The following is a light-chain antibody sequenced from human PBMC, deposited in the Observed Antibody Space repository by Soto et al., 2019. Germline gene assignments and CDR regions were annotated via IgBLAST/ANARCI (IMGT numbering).Light chain of an antibody. CDR3: AAWDDSLNGHVV. CDR1: SSNIGSNT. CDR2: SNN. V-gene: IGLV1-44*01. J-gene: IGLJ2*01. Sequence: QSVLTQPPSASGTPGQRVTISCSGSSSNIGSNTVNWYQQLPGTAPKLLIYSNNQRPSGVPDRFSGSKSGTSASLAISGLQCEDEADYYCAAWDDSLNGHVVFGGGTKLTVL.